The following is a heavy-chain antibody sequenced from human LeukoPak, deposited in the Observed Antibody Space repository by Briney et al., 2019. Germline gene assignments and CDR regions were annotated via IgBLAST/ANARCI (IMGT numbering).Heavy chain of an antibody. CDR1: GDSFSGYY. CDR3: ARQIILGARGAFDI. CDR2: INHRGST. J-gene: IGHJ3*02. Sequence: SETLSLTCAVYGDSFSGYYWSWIRQPPGKGLEWIAEINHRGSTHYNPSLKSRVTISINTSKNQFSLKVSSVTAADTAVYYCARQIILGARGAFDIWGQGTMVTVSS. V-gene: IGHV4-34*01. D-gene: IGHD1-26*01.